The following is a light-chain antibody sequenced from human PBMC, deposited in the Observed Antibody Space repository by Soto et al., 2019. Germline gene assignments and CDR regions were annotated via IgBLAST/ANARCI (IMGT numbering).Light chain of an antibody. CDR2: GAS. J-gene: IGKJ1*01. CDR3: QQYDDWPET. CDR1: QSVSSN. V-gene: IGKV3-15*01. Sequence: EIVMTQSPATLSVSPGERATLSCRASQSVSSNLAWYQQKPGQAPRLLIYGASTRATGIPARFSGRGSGTEFILTISRLQSEDFAVYYCQQYDDWPETCGQGTKVDIK.